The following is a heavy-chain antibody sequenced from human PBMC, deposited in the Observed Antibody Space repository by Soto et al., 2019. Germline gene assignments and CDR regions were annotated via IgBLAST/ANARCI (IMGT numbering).Heavy chain of an antibody. J-gene: IGHJ4*02. D-gene: IGHD3-16*01. CDR3: AKDRRAGGTSAFYFDF. CDR2: ISATGGGP. V-gene: IGHV3-23*01. Sequence: PRGSLLLSCATSGFTFRNYGMSWVRQAPGRGLEWVPLISATGGGPYYADSVNGRFTISRDNSHNTLYLQVHSLTAEDTAVYYCAKDRRAGGTSAFYFDFWGRGAQVTVSS. CDR1: GFTFRNYG.